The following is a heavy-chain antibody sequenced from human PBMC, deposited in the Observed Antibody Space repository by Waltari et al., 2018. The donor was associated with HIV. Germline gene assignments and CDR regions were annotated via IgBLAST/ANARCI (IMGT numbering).Heavy chain of an antibody. CDR1: GFTFDDYA. D-gene: IGHD6-19*01. CDR2: ISWNSGRR. V-gene: IGHV3-9*01. Sequence: EVQLVESGGGLVQPGRSLRLSCAASGFTFDDYAMHWVRQAPGKGLGWVAGISWNSGRRGYADSVKGRFTISRDNAKNSLYLQMNSLRFEDTALYYCAKAISRIGVTEYYFDYWGQGTLVTVSS. CDR3: AKAISRIGVTEYYFDY. J-gene: IGHJ4*02.